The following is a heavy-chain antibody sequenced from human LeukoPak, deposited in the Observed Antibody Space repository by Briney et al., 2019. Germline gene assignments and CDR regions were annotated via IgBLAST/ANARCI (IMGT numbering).Heavy chain of an antibody. D-gene: IGHD3-22*01. CDR3: ARAFTSTGYYYVEY. Sequence: GGSLRLSRAASGFTFSSFGMHWVRQAPGKGLEWVAVIWYDGNNKYYADSVKGRFTISRDNSKNTLYLQMNSLRAEDTAVYYCARAFTSTGYYYVEYWGQGTLVTVSS. CDR2: IWYDGNNK. J-gene: IGHJ4*02. CDR1: GFTFSSFG. V-gene: IGHV3-33*01.